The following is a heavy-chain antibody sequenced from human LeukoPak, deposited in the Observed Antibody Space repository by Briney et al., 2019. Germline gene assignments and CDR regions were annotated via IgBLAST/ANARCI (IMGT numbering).Heavy chain of an antibody. J-gene: IGHJ4*02. Sequence: SETLSLTCAVYGGSFSGYYWSWIRQPPGKGLEWIGEINHSGSTNYNPSLKSRVTISVDTSKNQFSLKLSSVTAADTAVYYCARRRGYSGYSTGYWGQGTLVTVSS. D-gene: IGHD5-12*01. CDR2: INHSGST. V-gene: IGHV4-34*01. CDR3: ARRRGYSGYSTGY. CDR1: GGSFSGYY.